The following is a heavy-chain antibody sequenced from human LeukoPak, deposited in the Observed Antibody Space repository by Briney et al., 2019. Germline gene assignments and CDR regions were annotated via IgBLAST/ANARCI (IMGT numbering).Heavy chain of an antibody. CDR2: IYHSGNT. CDR1: GYSINSGYY. J-gene: IGHJ4*02. V-gene: IGHV4-38-2*02. D-gene: IGHD2-15*01. CDR3: ARGWYLTGTDY. Sequence: SETLSLTCTVSGYSINSGYYWGWIRQPPGKGLEWIGTIYHSGNTYYNPSLKSRVTISVDTSKNQFSLKLSSVTAADTAVYYCARGWYLTGTDYWGQGTLVTVSS.